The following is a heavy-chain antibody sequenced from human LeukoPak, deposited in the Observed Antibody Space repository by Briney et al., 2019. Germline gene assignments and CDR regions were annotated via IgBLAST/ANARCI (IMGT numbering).Heavy chain of an antibody. CDR2: IYRGGSS. V-gene: IGHV3-66*01. Sequence: PGGSLRLSCVASGFIVSNNYMSWVRQAPGMGLEWVSTIYRGGSSFYADSVKGRFTISRDNSKNTLYLQMDSLRAEDTAVYFSTWFDWGQGTQVTVAS. CDR1: GFIVSNNY. D-gene: IGHD6-13*01. J-gene: IGHJ4*02. CDR3: TWFD.